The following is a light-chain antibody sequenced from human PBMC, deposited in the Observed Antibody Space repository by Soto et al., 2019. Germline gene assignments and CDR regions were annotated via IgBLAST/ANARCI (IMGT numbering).Light chain of an antibody. V-gene: IGLV2-8*01. Sequence: QSALTQPPSASGSPGQSVTISCTGTSSDIGAYNHVSWYQQHPGKAPRFIIYEVSQRPSGVPDRFSGSKSGNTASLTVSGLHADDEADYYCSSYTGSNGPVIFGGGTKLTVL. CDR1: SSDIGAYNH. CDR2: EVS. CDR3: SSYTGSNGPVI. J-gene: IGLJ2*01.